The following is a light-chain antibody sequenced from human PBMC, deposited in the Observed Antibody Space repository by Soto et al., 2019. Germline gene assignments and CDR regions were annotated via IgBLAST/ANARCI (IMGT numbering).Light chain of an antibody. Sequence: DMPMTQSPSSLSASVGDRVTITCRASRGIRTDLAWYQQKPGKVPKLLIYAASTLQSGVPSRFSASGSGTDFTLTISSLQPEDVATYYCQSYDGAPLTFGGGTRVGIK. CDR2: AAS. CDR1: RGIRTD. J-gene: IGKJ4*01. CDR3: QSYDGAPLT. V-gene: IGKV1-27*01.